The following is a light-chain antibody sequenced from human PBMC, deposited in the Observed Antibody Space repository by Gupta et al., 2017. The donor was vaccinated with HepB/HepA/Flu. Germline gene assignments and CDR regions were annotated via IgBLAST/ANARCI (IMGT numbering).Light chain of an antibody. CDR2: LEGSGSY. CDR3: ETWDSNTPV. V-gene: IGLV4-60*03. J-gene: IGLJ3*02. CDR1: SGHSSYI. Sequence: PVLIQPSPPPPPLGSPVNPTCTLSSGHSSYIIAGHQQQPGKAPRYLMKLEGSGSYNKGSGVPDRFSGSSSGADRYLTISNLQSEDEADYYCETWDSNTPVFGGGTKLTVL.